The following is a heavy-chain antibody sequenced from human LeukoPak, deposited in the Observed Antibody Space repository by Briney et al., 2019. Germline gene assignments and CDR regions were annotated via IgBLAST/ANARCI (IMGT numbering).Heavy chain of an antibody. Sequence: GGSLRLSCAASGFIFSSYAMSWVRQAPGKGLEWVSAISDSGYGTYYADSVKGRFTISRDNSKNTLYLQMNSLRAEDTAVYYCAKSSGRDYFDSWGQGTLVTVSS. CDR2: ISDSGYGT. V-gene: IGHV3-23*01. D-gene: IGHD1-26*01. J-gene: IGHJ4*02. CDR1: GFIFSSYA. CDR3: AKSSGRDYFDS.